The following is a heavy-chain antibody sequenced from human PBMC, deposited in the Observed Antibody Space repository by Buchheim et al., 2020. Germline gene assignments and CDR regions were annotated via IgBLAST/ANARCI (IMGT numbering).Heavy chain of an antibody. CDR3: ARGHFSSSWYLYYYYYGMDV. V-gene: IGHV3-30-3*01. J-gene: IGHJ6*02. D-gene: IGHD6-13*01. CDR2: ISYDGSNK. CDR1: GFTFSSYA. Sequence: QVQLVESGGGVVQPGRSLRLSCAASGFTFSSYAMHWVRQAPGKGLEWVAVISYDGSNKYYADYVKGRFTISRDNSKNTLYLQMNSLRADDTAVYYCARGHFSSSWYLYYYYYGMDVWGQGTT.